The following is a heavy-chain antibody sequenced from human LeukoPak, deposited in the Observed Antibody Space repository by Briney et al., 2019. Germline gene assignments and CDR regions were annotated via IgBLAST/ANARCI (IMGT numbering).Heavy chain of an antibody. Sequence: GRTLRLTCAVSVFTFTSFASHWARRARGKGREWGAVVSHDGGSAQYADSVKGRFTISKDNSKNTLYLEVNSLRAEDTAVYYCARDVSLYGGKSGWFAPCGQGTLVTVSS. J-gene: IGHJ5*02. V-gene: IGHV3-30*04. CDR3: ARDVSLYGGKSGWFAP. CDR1: VFTFTSFA. CDR2: VSHDGGSA. D-gene: IGHD4/OR15-4a*01.